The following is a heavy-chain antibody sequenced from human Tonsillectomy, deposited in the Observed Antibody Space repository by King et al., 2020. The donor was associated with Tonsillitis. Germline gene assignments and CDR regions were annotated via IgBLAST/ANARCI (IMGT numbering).Heavy chain of an antibody. V-gene: IGHV1-69*06. Sequence: VQLVQSGAEVKKPGSSVKVSCKASGGTFNSYAISWVRQAPGQGLEWMGGIIPIFGTANYAQKFQGRVTITADKSTSTAYMELSSLRSEDTAVYYCARNVPPGITSCGVPERAFDIWGQGTMVTVSS. D-gene: IGHD3-3*01. J-gene: IGHJ3*02. CDR1: GGTFNSYA. CDR3: ARNVPPGITSCGVPERAFDI. CDR2: IIPIFGTA.